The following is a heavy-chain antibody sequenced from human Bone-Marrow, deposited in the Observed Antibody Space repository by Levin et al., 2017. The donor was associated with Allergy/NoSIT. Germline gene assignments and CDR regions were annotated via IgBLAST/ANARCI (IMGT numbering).Heavy chain of an antibody. CDR1: GASISSSNW. J-gene: IGHJ4*02. Sequence: SETLSLTCAVSGASISSSNWWSWVRQPPGKGLEWIGEIYQSGNTNYNPSLNSRVTISVDTSKNHFSLTLSSVTAADTAVYYCARTLGYCSGDSCYFYFDYWGRGTLVTVSS. CDR3: ARTLGYCSGDSCYFYFDY. D-gene: IGHD2-15*01. CDR2: IYQSGNT. V-gene: IGHV4-4*02.